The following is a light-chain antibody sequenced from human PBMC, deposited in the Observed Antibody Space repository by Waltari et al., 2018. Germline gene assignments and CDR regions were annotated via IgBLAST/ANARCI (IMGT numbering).Light chain of an antibody. J-gene: IGLJ2*01. CDR2: EDN. CDR3: QSFDSSHVV. Sequence: FMLTQPHSVSESPGNTVTISCTRSSGNIATNYVQWYQQRPGSAPTKVIYEDNQRPSGVPDRFSGSIDSSSNSASLIISGLKAEDEADYYCQSFDSSHVVFGGGTKLTVL. CDR1: SGNIATNY. V-gene: IGLV6-57*03.